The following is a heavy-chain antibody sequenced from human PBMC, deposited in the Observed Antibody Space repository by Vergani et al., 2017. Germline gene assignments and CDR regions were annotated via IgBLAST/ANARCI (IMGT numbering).Heavy chain of an antibody. Sequence: QVQLVESGGGLVKPGGSLRLSCAASGFTFSDYYMSWIRQAPGKGLEWVSYISSSSTYTNYADSVKGRFTISRDNAKNSLYLQMNSLRAEDTAGYYCARDQPPWGDHGMDVWGQGTTVTVSS. CDR2: ISSSSTYT. CDR3: ARDQPPWGDHGMDV. V-gene: IGHV3-11*05. CDR1: GFTFSDYY. J-gene: IGHJ6*02. D-gene: IGHD3-16*01.